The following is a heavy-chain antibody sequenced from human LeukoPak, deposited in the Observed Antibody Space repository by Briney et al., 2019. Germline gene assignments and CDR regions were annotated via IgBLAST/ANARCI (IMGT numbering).Heavy chain of an antibody. V-gene: IGHV4-59*08. CDR1: GGSISRYY. CDR3: AGQRYYFDY. CDR2: IYYSGST. Sequence: TSETLSLTCTVSGGSISRYYWSWIRQPPGKGLEWIGYIYYSGSTNYNPSPKSRVTISVDTSKNQFSLKLSSVTAADTAVYYCAGQRYYFDYWGQGTLVTVSS. J-gene: IGHJ4*02.